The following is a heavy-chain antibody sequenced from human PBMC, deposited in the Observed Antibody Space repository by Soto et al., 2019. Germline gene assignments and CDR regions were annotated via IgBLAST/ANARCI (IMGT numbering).Heavy chain of an antibody. CDR1: GFTFSSYA. CDR3: VKDREVRGVIGG. D-gene: IGHD3-10*01. CDR2: ISGSGGST. J-gene: IGHJ4*02. V-gene: IGHV3-23*01. Sequence: PGGSLRLSCAASGFTFSSYAMSWVRQAPGKGLEWVSAISGSGGSTYYADSVKGRFTISRDNSKNTLYLQMNSLRAEDTAVYYCVKDREVRGVIGGWGQGTLVTVSS.